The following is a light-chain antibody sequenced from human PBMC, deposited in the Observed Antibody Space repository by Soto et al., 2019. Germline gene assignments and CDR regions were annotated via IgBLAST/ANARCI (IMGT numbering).Light chain of an antibody. CDR2: DAS. CDR3: QQGT. Sequence: EIVLTQSPATLSLSPGDRATLSCRASQSIGNFLAWYQHKPGQTPRLLIYDASTRASGIPARFSGSGSGKDFTLTITSLETEDFAVYFCQQGTFGQGSKVEI. J-gene: IGKJ1*01. V-gene: IGKV3-11*01. CDR1: QSIGNF.